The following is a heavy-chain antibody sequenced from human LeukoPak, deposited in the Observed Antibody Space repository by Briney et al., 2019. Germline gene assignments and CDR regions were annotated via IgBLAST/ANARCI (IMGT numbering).Heavy chain of an antibody. CDR2: MSGSSDI. Sequence: NAGGSLRLSCAASGFTFSSYTMNWVRQAPGKGLEWISSMSGSSDIYYADSVRGRFTISRDNAKNSLFLQMNSLRADDTAVYYRVRIPNSANFPNWFDPWGQGTLVTVSS. CDR3: VRIPNSANFPNWFDP. V-gene: IGHV3-21*01. CDR1: GFTFSSYT. D-gene: IGHD4/OR15-4a*01. J-gene: IGHJ5*02.